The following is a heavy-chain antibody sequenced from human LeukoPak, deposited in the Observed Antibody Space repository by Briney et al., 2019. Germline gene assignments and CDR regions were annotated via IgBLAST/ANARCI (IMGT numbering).Heavy chain of an antibody. J-gene: IGHJ5*02. V-gene: IGHV3-49*04. CDR1: GFTFSSYS. CDR3: TRDQGMTSYDFWSGSFDP. CDR2: TKNKTNRGTT. D-gene: IGHD3-3*01. Sequence: GGSLRLSCAASGFTFSSYSMNWVRRAPGKGLEWVGFTKNKTNRGTTEYAASVKGRFTISRDDSKSIAYLQMNSLKTEDTAVYYCTRDQGMTSYDFWSGSFDPWGQGTLVTVSS.